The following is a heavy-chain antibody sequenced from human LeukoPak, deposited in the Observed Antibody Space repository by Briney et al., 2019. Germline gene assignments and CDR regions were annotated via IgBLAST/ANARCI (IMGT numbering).Heavy chain of an antibody. CDR2: IYSGGST. CDR3: ARGCANYDFWSGYSFDY. J-gene: IGHJ4*02. CDR1: GFTVSSNY. Sequence: GGSLRLSCAASGFTVSSNYMSWVRQAPGKGLEWVSVIYSGGSTYYADSVKGRFTISRDNSKNTLYLQMNSLRAEDTAVYYCARGCANYDFWSGYSFDYWGQGTLVTVSS. V-gene: IGHV3-66*01. D-gene: IGHD3-3*01.